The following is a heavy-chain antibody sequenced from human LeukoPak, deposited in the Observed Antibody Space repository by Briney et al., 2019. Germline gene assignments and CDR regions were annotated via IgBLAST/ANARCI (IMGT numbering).Heavy chain of an antibody. D-gene: IGHD6-13*01. CDR1: GDSINNFY. CDR2: AYSSGTT. V-gene: IGHV4-4*07. J-gene: IGHJ3*02. CDR3: ARGYKPASGKDGAFDI. Sequence: SETLSLTCTVSGDSINNFYWSWIRQPAGKGLEWIGRAYSSGTTDYNPSLKSRVSMSVDTSSNQFSLRLSSMTAADTALYYCARGYKPASGKDGAFDIWGQGTMVTVSS.